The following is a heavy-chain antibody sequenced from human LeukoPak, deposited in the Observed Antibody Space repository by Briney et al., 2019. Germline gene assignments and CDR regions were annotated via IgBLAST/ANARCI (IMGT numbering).Heavy chain of an antibody. CDR2: ISYDGSNK. V-gene: IGHV3-30-3*01. J-gene: IGHJ3*02. CDR3: ARCYYDSSGYYGNDAFDI. CDR1: GFTFSSYA. Sequence: GRPLRLSCAASGFTFSSYAMHWVRQAPGKGLEWVAVISYDGSNKYYADSVKGRFTISRDNSKNTLYLQMNSLRAEDTVVYYCARCYYDSSGYYGNDAFDIWGQGTMVTVSS. D-gene: IGHD3-22*01.